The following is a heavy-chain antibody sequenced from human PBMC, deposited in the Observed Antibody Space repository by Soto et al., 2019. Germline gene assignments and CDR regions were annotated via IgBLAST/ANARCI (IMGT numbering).Heavy chain of an antibody. J-gene: IGHJ4*02. D-gene: IGHD6-13*01. Sequence: GESLKISCKGSGYSFTTNWIGWVRQMPGKGLEWMGVIYPGDSDTRYSPSFQGQVAISADKSINTAYLQWSSLKASDTAMYYCARHCGVAEDGTYWGQGTLVTVSS. V-gene: IGHV5-51*01. CDR2: IYPGDSDT. CDR3: ARHCGVAEDGTY. CDR1: GYSFTTNW.